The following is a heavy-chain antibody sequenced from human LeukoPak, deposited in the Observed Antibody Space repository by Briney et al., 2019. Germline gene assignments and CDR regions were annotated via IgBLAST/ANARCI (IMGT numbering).Heavy chain of an antibody. D-gene: IGHD3-9*01. Sequence: PGGSLRLSCAASGFTFSDYYMSWIRQAPGKGLEWVSYISSSGGTIYYADSVRGRFTISRDNAKNSLYLQMNSLRAEDTAVYYCARAQTYYDILTGYSPGAFDIWGQGTMVTVSS. J-gene: IGHJ3*02. CDR2: ISSSGGTI. CDR1: GFTFSDYY. CDR3: ARAQTYYDILTGYSPGAFDI. V-gene: IGHV3-11*01.